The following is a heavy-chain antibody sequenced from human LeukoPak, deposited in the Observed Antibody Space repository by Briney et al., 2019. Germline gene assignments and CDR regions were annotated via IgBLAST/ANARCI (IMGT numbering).Heavy chain of an antibody. CDR3: ARDPVPTDY. J-gene: IGHJ4*02. CDR2: ISSSGSTI. D-gene: IGHD6-19*01. CDR1: GFTFSSFE. Sequence: GGSLRLSCAASGFTFSSFEMSWVHQAPGKGLEWVSYISSSGSTIYYADSVKGRFTVSRDNAKNSLDLQMNSLRAEDTAVYYCARDPVPTDYRGQGTLVTVSS. V-gene: IGHV3-48*03.